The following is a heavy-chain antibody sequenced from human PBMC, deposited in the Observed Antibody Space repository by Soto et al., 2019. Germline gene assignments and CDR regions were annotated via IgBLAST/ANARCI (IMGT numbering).Heavy chain of an antibody. CDR2: VNPSGGHT. D-gene: IGHD2-21*02. CDR3: ARGGHVVVVTAALDY. Sequence: QVQLMQSGAEVKKPGASVKVSCKASGDTFTDYYMHWVRQAPGQGLEWMGAVNPSGGHTTYAQHFLGRVTMTRDTSTSTLYMELTSLRSEDTAVYYCARGGHVVVVTAALDYWGQGTLVTVSS. J-gene: IGHJ4*02. V-gene: IGHV1-46*01. CDR1: GDTFTDYY.